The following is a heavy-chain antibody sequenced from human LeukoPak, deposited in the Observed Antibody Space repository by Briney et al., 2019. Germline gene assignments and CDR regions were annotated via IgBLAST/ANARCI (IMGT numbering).Heavy chain of an antibody. D-gene: IGHD2-15*01. V-gene: IGHV3-49*03. CDR1: GFTFGEDA. Sequence: PGRSLRPSCTASGFTFGEDAMSWFRQAPGKGLEWLGFIRTKTNGATAEYAASVKGRFSISRDDSKSIAYLQMNSLKTEDTAVYYCARLIVVVVAASSYFDSWGQGTRVTVSS. CDR2: IRTKTNGATA. J-gene: IGHJ4*02. CDR3: ARLIVVVVAASSYFDS.